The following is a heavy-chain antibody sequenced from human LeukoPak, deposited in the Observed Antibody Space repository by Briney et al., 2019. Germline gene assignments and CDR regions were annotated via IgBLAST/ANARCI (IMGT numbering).Heavy chain of an antibody. V-gene: IGHV4-59*01. J-gene: IGHJ4*02. CDR3: ARRLSDSSSYDSVVFSAPPDY. CDR1: GGSISSYY. CDR2: IYYSGST. Sequence: SETLSLTCTVSGGSISSYYWSWIRQPPGKGLEWIGYIYYSGSTNYNPSLKSRVTISVDMSKNQFSLKLSSVTAADTAVYYCARRLSDSSSYDSVVFSAPPDYWGQGTLVTVSS. D-gene: IGHD3-22*01.